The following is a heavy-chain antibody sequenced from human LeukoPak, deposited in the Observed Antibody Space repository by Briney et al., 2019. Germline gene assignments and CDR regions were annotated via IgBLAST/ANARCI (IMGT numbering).Heavy chain of an antibody. J-gene: IGHJ6*03. CDR2: ISSSSSTI. CDR3: ARDGAPPFPYYYYYYMDV. D-gene: IGHD1-26*01. CDR1: GFTFSSYS. Sequence: GGSLRLSCAASGFTFSSYSMNWVRQAPGKGLEWVSYISSSSSTIYYADSVKGRFTISRDNSKNTLYLQMNSLRAEDTAVYYCARDGAPPFPYYYYYYMDVWGKGTTVTVSS. V-gene: IGHV3-48*01.